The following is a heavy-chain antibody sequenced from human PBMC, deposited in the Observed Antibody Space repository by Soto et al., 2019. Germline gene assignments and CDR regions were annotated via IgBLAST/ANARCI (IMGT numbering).Heavy chain of an antibody. Sequence: SETLSLTCAVYGGSFSGYYWSWIRQPPGKGLEWIGEINHSGSTNYNPSLKSRVTISVDTSKNQFSLKLSSVTAADTAVYYCARGAAAGTDENKSGNWFDPWGQGTLVTVSS. J-gene: IGHJ5*02. V-gene: IGHV4-34*01. CDR1: GGSFSGYY. D-gene: IGHD6-13*01. CDR3: ARGAAAGTDENKSGNWFDP. CDR2: INHSGST.